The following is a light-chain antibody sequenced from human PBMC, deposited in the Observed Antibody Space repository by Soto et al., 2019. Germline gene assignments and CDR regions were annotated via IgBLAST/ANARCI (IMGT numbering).Light chain of an antibody. Sequence: QSVLTQPPSASGTPGQRDTISCSGIGGNYVYWFQQLPGTAPKLLIYRNNQRPSGVPDRLSGSKSGTSASLAISGLRSEDEADYYCATWDDSLSGSVFGTGTKLTVL. CDR2: RNN. V-gene: IGLV1-47*01. J-gene: IGLJ1*01. CDR3: ATWDDSLSGSV. CDR1: IGGNY.